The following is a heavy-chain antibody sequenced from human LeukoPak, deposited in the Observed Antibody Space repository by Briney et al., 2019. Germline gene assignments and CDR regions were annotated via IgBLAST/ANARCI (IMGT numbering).Heavy chain of an antibody. CDR2: ISAYNGNT. CDR3: ARKGKVYCGGDCYQNDY. CDR1: GYTFTSYG. V-gene: IGHV1-18*01. J-gene: IGHJ4*02. Sequence: ASVKVSCKASGYTFTSYGISWVRQAPGQGLEWMGWISAYNGNTNYAQKLQGRVTMTTDTSTSTAYMELRSLRSDDTAVYYCARKGKVYCGGDCYQNDYWGQGTLVTVSS. D-gene: IGHD2-21*02.